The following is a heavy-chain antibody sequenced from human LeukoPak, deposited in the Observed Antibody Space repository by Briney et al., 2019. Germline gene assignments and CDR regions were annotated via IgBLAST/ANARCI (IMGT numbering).Heavy chain of an antibody. CDR2: ISNSGDTI. Sequence: GGSLRLSCAASGFTLSTYSMNWVRQAPGKGLEWVLYISNSGDTIYYADSVKGRFTISRDNAKNSLYLQMNSLRDEDTAVYYCARRLDYGDLYYYYYGMDVWGQGTTVTVSS. V-gene: IGHV3-48*02. CDR3: ARRLDYGDLYYYYYGMDV. J-gene: IGHJ6*02. D-gene: IGHD4-17*01. CDR1: GFTLSTYS.